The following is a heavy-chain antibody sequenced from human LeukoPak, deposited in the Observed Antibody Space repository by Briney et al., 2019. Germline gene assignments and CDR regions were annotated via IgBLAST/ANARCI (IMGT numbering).Heavy chain of an antibody. Sequence: GGSLRLSCAASAFTFSSYAMTWVRQAPGKGLDWVSTIGGSGDSTSYADSVKGRFTISSDSSKNTLFLQMNSLRAEDTAIYYCAKAGGAYSSSWYLYFDYWGQGTLVTVSS. V-gene: IGHV3-23*01. CDR2: IGGSGDST. CDR3: AKAGGAYSSSWYLYFDY. J-gene: IGHJ4*02. CDR1: AFTFSSYA. D-gene: IGHD6-13*01.